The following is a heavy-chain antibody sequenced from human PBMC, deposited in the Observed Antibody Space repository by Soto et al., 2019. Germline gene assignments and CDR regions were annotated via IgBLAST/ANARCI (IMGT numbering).Heavy chain of an antibody. J-gene: IGHJ4*02. CDR3: ARADYYDSYSYYFLPSDFDF. D-gene: IGHD3-22*01. CDR2: MFYSGST. V-gene: IGHV4-39*01. CDR1: GGSISSDRYF. Sequence: QLQLQESGPGLVKPSGTLSLTCTVSGGSISSDRYFWAWIRQPPGKGLEWIGGMFYSGSTYYNPSLRRRGRISVAISVDMCKNRFSLKLTSVSAADTAIYFCARADYYDSYSYYFLPSDFDFWGQGTLVTVSS.